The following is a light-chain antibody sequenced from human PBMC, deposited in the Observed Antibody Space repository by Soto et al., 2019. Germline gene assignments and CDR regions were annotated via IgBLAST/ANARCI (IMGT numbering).Light chain of an antibody. CDR2: EAS. CDR3: QQHANWPLT. V-gene: IGKV3-11*01. CDR1: QSVGNN. J-gene: IGKJ4*01. Sequence: EIVLTQSPATLSLSPGEGATLSCRASQSVGNNLAWYQQKPGQAPGLLIYEASTRATGIPARFSGGGSGTDFTLTISSLEPEDFAVYYCQQHANWPLTLGGGTKVDIK.